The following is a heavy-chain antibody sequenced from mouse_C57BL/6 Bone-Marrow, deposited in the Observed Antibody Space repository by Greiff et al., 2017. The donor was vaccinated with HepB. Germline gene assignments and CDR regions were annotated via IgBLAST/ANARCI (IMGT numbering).Heavy chain of an antibody. D-gene: IGHD1-1*01. Sequence: EVKVEESGGGLVKPGGSLKLSCAASGFTFSDYGMHWVRQAPEKGLEWVAYISSGSSTIYYADTVKGRFTISRDNAKNTLFLQMTSLRSEDTAMYYCARSMDYGSSLGVYFDYWGQGTTLTVSS. J-gene: IGHJ2*01. CDR1: GFTFSDYG. CDR2: ISSGSSTI. CDR3: ARSMDYGSSLGVYFDY. V-gene: IGHV5-17*01.